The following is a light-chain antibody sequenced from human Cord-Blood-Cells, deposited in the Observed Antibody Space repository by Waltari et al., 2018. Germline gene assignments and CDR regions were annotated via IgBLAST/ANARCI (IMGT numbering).Light chain of an antibody. CDR3: AAWDDSLSGWV. Sequence: QSVLTQPPSASGTPGQRVIIPCSGSSSNVGRIYGHWYPQLPGTAPTLLILRNNQRPSGVPDRFSGSKAGTSASLAISGLRSEDEADYYCAAWDDSLSGWVFGGGTKLTVL. V-gene: IGLV1-47*01. J-gene: IGLJ3*02. CDR1: SSNVGRIY. CDR2: RNN.